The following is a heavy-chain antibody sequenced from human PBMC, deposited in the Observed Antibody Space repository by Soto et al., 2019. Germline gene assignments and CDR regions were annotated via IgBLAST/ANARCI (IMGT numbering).Heavy chain of an antibody. CDR2: IYPGDSDT. CDR1: GYSFTIYW. V-gene: IGHV5-51*01. CDR3: ARLDFSFYGMDV. Sequence: GESLKISCNCSGYSFTIYWIGLVLQMPGKGLERMGIIYPGDSDTRYSPSFQGQVTISADKSISTAYLQWSSLKASDTAMYYCARLDFSFYGMDVWGQGTTVTFSS. J-gene: IGHJ6*02.